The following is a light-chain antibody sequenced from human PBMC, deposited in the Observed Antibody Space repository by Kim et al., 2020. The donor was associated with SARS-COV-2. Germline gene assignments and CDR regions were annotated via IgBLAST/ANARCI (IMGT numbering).Light chain of an antibody. CDR3: QQYDNIPTT. V-gene: IGKV1-33*01. CDR2: DAS. J-gene: IGKJ2*01. Sequence: SASVGDRVTITCQTSQDINNYLNWYQQKPGKAPKLLIYDASNLETGVPSRFSGSGSGTDFTFTINSLQPEDIATYYCQQYDNIPTTFGPGTKLEI. CDR1: QDINNY.